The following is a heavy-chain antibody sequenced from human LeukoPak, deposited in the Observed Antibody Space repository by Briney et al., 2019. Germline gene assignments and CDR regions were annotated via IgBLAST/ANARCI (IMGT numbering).Heavy chain of an antibody. D-gene: IGHD3-10*01. CDR2: IKQDGSEK. Sequence: GGSLRLSCAASGFTFTSYWMTWVRQAPGKGLEWVANIKQDGSEKYYVDSVKGRCTISRDNAESSLYLQMSSLRAEDTAVYYCARGRGVDYWGQGTLVTVSS. J-gene: IGHJ4*02. V-gene: IGHV3-7*01. CDR1: GFTFTSYW. CDR3: ARGRGVDY.